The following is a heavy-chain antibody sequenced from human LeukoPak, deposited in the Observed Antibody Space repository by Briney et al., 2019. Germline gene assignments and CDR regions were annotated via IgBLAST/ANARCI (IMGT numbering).Heavy chain of an antibody. CDR1: TFTFSSYT. CDR2: ISGSGGST. V-gene: IGHV3-23*01. D-gene: IGHD1-26*01. J-gene: IGHJ4*02. Sequence: PGGSLRLSCVAFTFTFSSYTMNWVRQALGKGLEWVSGISGSGGSTSYADSVKGRFTISRDNSKNTLYLQMNSLRVEDTAVHYCVRVRGSYPNNNFDYWGQGTLVTVSS. CDR3: VRVRGSYPNNNFDY.